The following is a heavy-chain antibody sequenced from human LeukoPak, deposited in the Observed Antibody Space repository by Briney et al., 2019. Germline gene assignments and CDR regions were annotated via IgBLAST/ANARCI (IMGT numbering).Heavy chain of an antibody. CDR3: ARDPTFYSSSWYDY. CDR1: GFTFSSYS. J-gene: IGHJ4*02. V-gene: IGHV3-21*01. Sequence: GGSLRLSCAASGFTFSSYSMNWVRQAPGKGLEWVSSISSSSSYIYYADSVKGRFTISRDNAKNSLYLQMNSLGAEDTAVYYCARDPTFYSSSWYDYWGQGTLVTVSS. D-gene: IGHD6-13*01. CDR2: ISSSSSYI.